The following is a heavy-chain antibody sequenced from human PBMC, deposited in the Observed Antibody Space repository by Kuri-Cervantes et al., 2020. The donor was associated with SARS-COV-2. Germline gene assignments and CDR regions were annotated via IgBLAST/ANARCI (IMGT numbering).Heavy chain of an antibody. Sequence: GGSLRLSCAASGFTFSSYWMNWVRQAPGKGLEWVASIKQDGSGQYYVDSVKGRFTISRDNSKNTLYLQMNSLRAEDTAVYYCAKDSGYYDSSGYYRYWGQGTLVTVSS. V-gene: IGHV3-7*01. D-gene: IGHD3-22*01. CDR2: IKQDGSGQ. CDR1: GFTFSSYW. CDR3: AKDSGYYDSSGYYRY. J-gene: IGHJ4*02.